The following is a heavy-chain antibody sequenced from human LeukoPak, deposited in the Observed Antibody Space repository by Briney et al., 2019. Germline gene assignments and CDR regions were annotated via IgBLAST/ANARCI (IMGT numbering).Heavy chain of an antibody. CDR2: IYYSGST. V-gene: IGHV4-38-2*02. CDR3: ARHGGWLAGARN. J-gene: IGHJ4*02. Sequence: SETLSLTCTVSGYSISSGYYWGWIRQPPGKGLEWIGYIYYSGSTNYNPSLKSRVTISVDTSKNQFSLKLTSVTAADTAVYYCARHGGWLAGARNWGQGTLVTVSS. D-gene: IGHD6-19*01. CDR1: GYSISSGYY.